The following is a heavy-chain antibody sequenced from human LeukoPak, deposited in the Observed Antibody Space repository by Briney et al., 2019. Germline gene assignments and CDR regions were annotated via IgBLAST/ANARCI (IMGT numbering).Heavy chain of an antibody. D-gene: IGHD3-10*01. J-gene: IGHJ4*02. Sequence: SVTVSCKASGYTFTSYGISWVRQAPGQGLEWMGRIIPILGIANYAQKFQGRVTITADKPTNTAYMELRSLRSDDTAVYYCARDYYGSGSYFDYWGQGTLVTVSS. CDR3: ARDYYGSGSYFDY. V-gene: IGHV1-69*04. CDR2: IIPILGIA. CDR1: GYTFTSYG.